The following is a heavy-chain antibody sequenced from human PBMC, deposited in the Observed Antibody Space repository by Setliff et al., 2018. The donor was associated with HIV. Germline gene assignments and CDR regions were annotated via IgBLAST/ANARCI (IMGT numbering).Heavy chain of an antibody. CDR2: IYTSGST. J-gene: IGHJ6*03. V-gene: IGHV4-61*09. Sequence: SETLSLTCNVSGGSISSGGYYWSWVRQPAGKGLEWIGHIYTSGSTNYNPSLKSRVTISIDTSKNQFSLKLSSVTAADTAVYYCARDRGGAAAGGYYYMDVWGKGTTVTVS. CDR3: ARDRGGAAAGGYYYMDV. CDR1: GGSISSGGYY. D-gene: IGHD6-13*01.